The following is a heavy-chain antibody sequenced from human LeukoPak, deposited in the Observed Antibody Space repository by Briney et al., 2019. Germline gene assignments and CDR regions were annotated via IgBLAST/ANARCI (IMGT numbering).Heavy chain of an antibody. V-gene: IGHV4-4*02. CDR1: GGSISSSNW. D-gene: IGHD3-22*01. J-gene: IGHJ4*02. Sequence: KPWETLTLTCAVSGGSISSSNWWSWVRQPPGKGLEWIEENYRSGSNNYNHSLKRRVTISVDTSKNQFSLKLSSVTAADTAVYYCARDGPNYYDSSGHYWEDHGGQGTLVTVSS. CDR3: ARDGPNYYDSSGHYWEDH. CDR2: NYRSGSN.